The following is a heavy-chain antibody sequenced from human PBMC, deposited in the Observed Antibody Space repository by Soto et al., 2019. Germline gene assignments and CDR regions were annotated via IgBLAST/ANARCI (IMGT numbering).Heavy chain of an antibody. D-gene: IGHD5-18*01. V-gene: IGHV4-30-2*01. CDR2: IYYTGGT. Sequence: SETLSITSAVSGGSISSGTFSWTWIRQPPGKGLEFIGSIYYTGGTYYNPSLKSRVTISLDRSKNQFSLKLSSVTAADTAVYYCARELYSYGADAFDIWGQGTMVTVSS. CDR1: GGSISSGTFS. J-gene: IGHJ3*02. CDR3: ARELYSYGADAFDI.